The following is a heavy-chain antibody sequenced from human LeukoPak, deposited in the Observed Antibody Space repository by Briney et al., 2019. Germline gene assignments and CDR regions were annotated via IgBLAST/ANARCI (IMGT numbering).Heavy chain of an antibody. CDR3: TRHESTIFGAMDV. CDR1: GFTFSGSA. J-gene: IGHJ6*03. V-gene: IGHV3-73*01. Sequence: GGSLRLSCAASGFTFSGSAMHWVRQASGKGLEWVGRIRSKANSYATAYAASVKGRFTISRDDSKNTAYLQMNSLKTEDTAVYYCTRHESTIFGAMDVWGKGTTVTVSS. D-gene: IGHD3-3*01. CDR2: IRSKANSYAT.